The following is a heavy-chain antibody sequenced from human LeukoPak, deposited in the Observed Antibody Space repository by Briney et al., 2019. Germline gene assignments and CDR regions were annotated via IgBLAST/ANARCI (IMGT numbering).Heavy chain of an antibody. CDR3: ARGMTYYYDSSGYYSPFDY. D-gene: IGHD3-22*01. CDR2: IYYSGST. Sequence: SGTLSLTCTVSGGSISSGGYYWSWIRQHPGKGLEWIGYIYYSGSTYYNPSLKSRVTISVDTSKNQFSLKLSSVTAADTAVYYCARGMTYYYDSSGYYSPFDYWGQGTLVTVSS. CDR1: GGSISSGGYY. V-gene: IGHV4-31*03. J-gene: IGHJ4*02.